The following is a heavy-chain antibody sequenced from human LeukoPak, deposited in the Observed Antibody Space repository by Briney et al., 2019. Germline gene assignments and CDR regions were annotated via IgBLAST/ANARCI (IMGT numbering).Heavy chain of an antibody. CDR1: GFTFSSAW. CDR3: TTDLTHNFDY. Sequence: NSGGSLRLSCAAPGFTFSSAWMTWVRQAPGKGLEWVGRIKSKTDGGTTEFAAPVKGRFTISRDDSKNTLFLQMNSLKTEDTAVYYCTTDLTHNFDYWGQGTLVTVSS. V-gene: IGHV3-15*01. J-gene: IGHJ4*02. CDR2: IKSKTDGGTT.